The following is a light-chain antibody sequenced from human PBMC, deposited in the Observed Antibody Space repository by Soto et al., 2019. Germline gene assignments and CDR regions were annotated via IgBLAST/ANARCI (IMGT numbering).Light chain of an antibody. J-gene: IGKJ1*01. CDR1: QSVSSN. CDR3: QQYNNLWT. Sequence: EIVMTQSPATLSVSPGETATLSCRASQSVSSNLAWYQQNPGQAPRIRIYGASTRATGIPARFSGSGSGTEFTLTISSLQSADFAVYYCQQYNNLWTFGQGTKVDI. CDR2: GAS. V-gene: IGKV3-15*01.